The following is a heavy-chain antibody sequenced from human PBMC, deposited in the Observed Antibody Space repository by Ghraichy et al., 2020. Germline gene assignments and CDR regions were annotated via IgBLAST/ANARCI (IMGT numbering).Heavy chain of an antibody. CDR3: SPAAPRGKYFDL. V-gene: IGHV3-23*01. J-gene: IGHJ2*01. D-gene: IGHD2-15*01. Sequence: GGSQRLSCGASGFTFSSYAMSWVRQAPGKGLEWVSAISGSGGSTYYADSVKGRFTISRDNSKNTLYLQMNSLRAEDTAVYYCSPAAPRGKYFDLWGRGALVTVSS. CDR1: GFTFSSYA. CDR2: ISGSGGST.